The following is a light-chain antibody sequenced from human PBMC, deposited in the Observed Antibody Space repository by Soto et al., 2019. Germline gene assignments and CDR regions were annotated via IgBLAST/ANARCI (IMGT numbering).Light chain of an antibody. CDR1: QSISSW. V-gene: IGKV1-5*01. CDR2: DAY. Sequence: DIQMTQSPSTLSASVGDGVSITCRASQSISSWLAWYQQKPGKPPKLLIYDAYSLESGVPSRFSGSGSGTEFTLTISSLQPEDFATYYCQQLNSYPLTVGEGTKVDIK. CDR3: QQLNSYPLT. J-gene: IGKJ4*01.